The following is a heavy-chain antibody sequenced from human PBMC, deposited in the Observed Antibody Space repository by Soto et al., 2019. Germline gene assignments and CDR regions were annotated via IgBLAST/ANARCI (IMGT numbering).Heavy chain of an antibody. J-gene: IGHJ3*02. D-gene: IGHD3-10*01. V-gene: IGHV3-33*01. CDR2: IWYDGSNK. CDR1: GFTFSRYG. Sequence: GGSLRLSCAASGFTFSRYGMHGVRQAPGKGLEWVAVIWYDGSNKYYADSVKGRFTISRDNSKNTLYLQMNSLRAEDTAVYYCARDLWFGDPKGAFDIWGQGTMVTVSS. CDR3: ARDLWFGDPKGAFDI.